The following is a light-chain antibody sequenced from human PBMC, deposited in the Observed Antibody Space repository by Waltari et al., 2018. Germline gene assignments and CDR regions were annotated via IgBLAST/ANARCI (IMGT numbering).Light chain of an antibody. CDR1: QSVLYSFNNKNY. CDR2: WAS. Sequence: DIVMTQSPDSLAVSLGARATIHCTSTQSVLYSFNNKNYLAWYQQKPGPPPKLLIYWASTRESGVPDRFSGSGAGTGVGGRISSLQAEDVAVYYCQQYYSTPPTFGQGTKLEIK. CDR3: QQYYSTPPT. V-gene: IGKV4-1*01. J-gene: IGKJ2*01.